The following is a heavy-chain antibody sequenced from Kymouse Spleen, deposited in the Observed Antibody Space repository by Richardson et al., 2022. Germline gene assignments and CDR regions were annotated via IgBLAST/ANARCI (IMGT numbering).Heavy chain of an antibody. CDR2: IYHSGST. CDR1: GGSISSSNW. CDR3: ARRYYYGSGSYSPRYGMDV. D-gene: IGHD3-10*01. Sequence: QVQLQESGPGLVKPSGTLSLTCAVSGGSISSSNWWSWVRQPPGKGLEWIGEIYHSGSTNYNPSLKSRVTISVDKSKNQFSLKLSSVTAADTAVYYCARRYYYGSGSYSPRYGMDVWGQGTTVTVSS. V-gene: IGHV4-4*02. J-gene: IGHJ6*02.